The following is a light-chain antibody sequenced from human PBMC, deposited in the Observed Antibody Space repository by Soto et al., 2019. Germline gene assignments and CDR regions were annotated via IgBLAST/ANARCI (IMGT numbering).Light chain of an antibody. V-gene: IGKV3-15*01. CDR1: QPISRN. CDR3: QQYNTWPRT. CDR2: GAS. Sequence: EIVMTQSPATLSVSPGQGATLSCRASQPISRNLAWYQQKPGQAPRLLMYGASTRATDIPGRFSGGGSGTEFTLTISSLQSEDFAIYFCQQYNTWPRTFGQGTTVEVK. J-gene: IGKJ1*01.